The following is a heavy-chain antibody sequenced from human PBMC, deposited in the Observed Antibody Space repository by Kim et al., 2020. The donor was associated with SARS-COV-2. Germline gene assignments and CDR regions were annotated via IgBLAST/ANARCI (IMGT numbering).Heavy chain of an antibody. CDR2: INRDGSST. CDR1: GFTFSSYW. CDR3: ARDRGIVATMVYYYYYYGMDV. Sequence: GGSLRLSCAASGFTFSSYWMHWVRQAPGKGLVWVSRINRDGSSTSYADSVKGRFTISRDNAKNTLYLQMNSLRAEDTAVYYCARDRGIVATMVYYYYYYGMDVWGQGTTVTVSS. J-gene: IGHJ6*02. V-gene: IGHV3-74*01. D-gene: IGHD5-12*01.